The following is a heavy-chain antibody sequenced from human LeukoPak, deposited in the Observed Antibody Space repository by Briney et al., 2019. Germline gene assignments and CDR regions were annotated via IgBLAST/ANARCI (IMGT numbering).Heavy chain of an antibody. Sequence: GGSLRLSCAASGFTFSSYGMHWVRQAPGEGLEWVAFIRYDGSNKYYADSVKGRFTISRDNSKNTLYLQMNSLRAEDTAVYYCAKDLRYSSSWKFDYWGQGTLVTVSS. CDR2: IRYDGSNK. J-gene: IGHJ4*02. CDR3: AKDLRYSSSWKFDY. D-gene: IGHD6-13*01. V-gene: IGHV3-30*02. CDR1: GFTFSSYG.